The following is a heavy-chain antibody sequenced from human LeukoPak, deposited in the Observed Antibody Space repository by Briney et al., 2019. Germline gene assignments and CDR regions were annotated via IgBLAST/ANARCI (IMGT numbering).Heavy chain of an antibody. CDR3: ARHAGSNWFDP. Sequence: SETLSLTCTVPGGSISSSSYYWGWIRQPPGKGLEWIGSIYYSGSTYYNPSLKSRVTISVDTSKNQFSLKLSSVTAADTAVYYCARHAGSNWFDPWGQGTLVTVSS. V-gene: IGHV4-39*01. CDR1: GGSISSSSYY. CDR2: IYYSGST. J-gene: IGHJ5*02.